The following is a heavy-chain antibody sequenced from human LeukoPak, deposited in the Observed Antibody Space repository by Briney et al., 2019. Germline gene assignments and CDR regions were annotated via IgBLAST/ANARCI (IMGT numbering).Heavy chain of an antibody. CDR2: VDPEDGET. J-gene: IGHJ3*02. Sequence: ASVKISCKVSGYTFTDYDMHWVQQAPGKGLEWMGLVDPEDGETIYAEKFQRRVTINADTSTDTAYTELSSLRSEDTAVYYCATGAVAGTDDAFDIWGQGTMVSVSS. V-gene: IGHV1-69-2*01. CDR1: GYTFTDYD. D-gene: IGHD6-19*01. CDR3: ATGAVAGTDDAFDI.